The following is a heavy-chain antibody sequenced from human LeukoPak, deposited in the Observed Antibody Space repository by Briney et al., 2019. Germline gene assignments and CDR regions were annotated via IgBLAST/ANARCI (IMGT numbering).Heavy chain of an antibody. D-gene: IGHD3-9*01. CDR2: INGDGSTT. CDR3: ARETFAADNAFDI. V-gene: IGHV3-74*01. Sequence: GGSLRLSCAASGFTFSSYWMHWVRQAPGKGLVWVSRINGDGSTTTYAGSVKGRFTFSRDNAKNTLYLQMNSLRAEDTAVYYCARETFAADNAFDIRGPGTMVTVSS. CDR1: GFTFSSYW. J-gene: IGHJ3*02.